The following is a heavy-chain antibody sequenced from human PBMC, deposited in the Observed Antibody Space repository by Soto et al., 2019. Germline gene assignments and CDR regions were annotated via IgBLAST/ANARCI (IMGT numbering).Heavy chain of an antibody. CDR2: IYWDDDK. Sequence: QITVKESGPKLVKPSQTLTLTCAFSGFSLSTSGVGVGWVRQPPGKAPEWLALIYWDDDKRYRPSLKSRLSIPKHTFKDQVVSTMTNMDPVDTGTYSCVHQDWNNINSYFHLWGRGTLVTVSS. CDR3: VHQDWNNINSYFHL. J-gene: IGHJ2*01. CDR1: GFSLSTSGVG. D-gene: IGHD1-1*01. V-gene: IGHV2-5*02.